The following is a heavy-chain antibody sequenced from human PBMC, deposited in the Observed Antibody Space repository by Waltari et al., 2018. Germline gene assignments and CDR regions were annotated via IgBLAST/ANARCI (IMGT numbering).Heavy chain of an antibody. Sequence: VQVVQSGAEVKKPGASVTVSCKTSGYTFTCYSIHWVRQAPGQGLAWMGWINPDTGGTNYGQKFQGRVSMTRDTSISTAYMELSSLKSDDTAIYYCTRWTFAMGFDPWGQGTLVTVSS. CDR1: GYTFTCYS. CDR3: TRWTFAMGFDP. J-gene: IGHJ5*02. CDR2: INPDTGGT. V-gene: IGHV1-2*02.